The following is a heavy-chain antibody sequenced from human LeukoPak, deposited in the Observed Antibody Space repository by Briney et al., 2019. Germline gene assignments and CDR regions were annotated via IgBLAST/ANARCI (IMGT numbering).Heavy chain of an antibody. CDR3: ARAPPNYYDSSGYSLRY. Sequence: ASVKVSCKASGYTFTSYDINWVRQATGQGLEWMGWMNPNSGNTGYAQKFQGRVTITADESTSTAYMELSSLRSEDTAVYYCARAPPNYYDSSGYSLRYWGQGTLVTVSS. J-gene: IGHJ4*02. V-gene: IGHV1-8*01. CDR2: MNPNSGNT. D-gene: IGHD3-22*01. CDR1: GYTFTSYD.